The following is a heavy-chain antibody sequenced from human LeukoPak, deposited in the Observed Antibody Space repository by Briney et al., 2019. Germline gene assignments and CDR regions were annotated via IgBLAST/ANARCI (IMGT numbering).Heavy chain of an antibody. CDR2: ISNNGGYA. D-gene: IGHD2-15*01. J-gene: IGHJ4*02. CDR1: GFTFSSSA. CDR3: AKQLGYCSDGSCYFPY. V-gene: IGHV3-23*01. Sequence: GGSLRLSCAASGFTFSSSAMSWVRQAPGKGQEWVSAISNNGGYAYYADSVQGRFTISRDNSKSTLCLLMNSLRAEDTAVYYCAKQLGYCSDGSCYFPYWGQGTLVTVSS.